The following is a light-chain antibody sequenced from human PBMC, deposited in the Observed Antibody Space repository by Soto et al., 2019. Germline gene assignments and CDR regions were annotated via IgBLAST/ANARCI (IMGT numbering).Light chain of an antibody. CDR3: LLSYSGARGV. CDR2: DTS. J-gene: IGLJ2*01. Sequence: QAVVTQEPSLTVSPGGTVTLTCGSSTGAVTSGHYPYWFQQKPGQAPRTLIYDTSNKHSWTPARFSGSLLGGKAALTLSGAQPEDEAAYYCLLSYSGARGVFGGGTKVTVL. V-gene: IGLV7-46*01. CDR1: TGAVTSGHY.